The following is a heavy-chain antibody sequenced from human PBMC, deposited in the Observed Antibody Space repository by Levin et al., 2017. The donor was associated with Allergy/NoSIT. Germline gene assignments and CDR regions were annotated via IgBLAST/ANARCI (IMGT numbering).Heavy chain of an antibody. Sequence: SETLSLTCTVSGGSISSSSYYWGWIRQPPGKGLEWIGSIYYSGSTYYNPSLKSRVTISVDTSKNQFSLKLSSVTAADTAVYYCARRKWLRTFEKWGEDYYFDYWGQGTLVTVSS. CDR2: IYYSGST. J-gene: IGHJ4*02. CDR1: GGSISSSSYY. V-gene: IGHV4-39*01. D-gene: IGHD5-12*01. CDR3: ARRKWLRTFEKWGEDYYFDY.